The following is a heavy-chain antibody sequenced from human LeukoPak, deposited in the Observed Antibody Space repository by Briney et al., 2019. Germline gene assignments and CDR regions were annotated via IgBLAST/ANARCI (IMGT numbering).Heavy chain of an antibody. J-gene: IGHJ4*02. CDR2: IKQDGSEK. Sequence: PGGSLRLSCAASGFTFSSYWMSWVRQAPGKGLEWVANIKQDGSEKYYVDSVKGRFTISRDNAKNSLYLQMNSLRAEDTAVYYRARGGGDIVVVPAAIFDYWGQGTLVTVSS. V-gene: IGHV3-7*04. CDR1: GFTFSSYW. CDR3: ARGGGDIVVVPAAIFDY. D-gene: IGHD2-2*01.